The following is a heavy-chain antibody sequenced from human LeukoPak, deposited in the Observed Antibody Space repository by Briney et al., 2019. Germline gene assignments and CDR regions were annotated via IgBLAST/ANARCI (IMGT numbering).Heavy chain of an antibody. D-gene: IGHD4-23*01. Sequence: GGSLRLSCAASEFTFSNYAMNWVRQAPGKGLEWVSSISESGDDTAYADSVKGRFSISRDNAKNTLYLQMNSLRVEDTAVYYCARGRPHGNDYWGQGTLVTVSS. CDR1: EFTFSNYA. CDR2: ISESGDDT. CDR3: ARGRPHGNDY. V-gene: IGHV3-23*01. J-gene: IGHJ4*02.